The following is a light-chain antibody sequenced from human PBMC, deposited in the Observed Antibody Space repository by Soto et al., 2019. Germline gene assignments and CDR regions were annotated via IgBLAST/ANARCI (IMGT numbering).Light chain of an antibody. V-gene: IGKV1-33*01. CDR2: DAS. CDR1: QDIRKY. CDR3: QQYNSYPVT. J-gene: IGKJ4*01. Sequence: DIQMTQSPSSLSASVGDIVTIACEASQDIRKYLNWYQQKPGKAPKLLIYDASNLETGVPSRFSGSGSGTGFTLTISSLQPDDFATYYCQQYNSYPVTFGGGTKVDI.